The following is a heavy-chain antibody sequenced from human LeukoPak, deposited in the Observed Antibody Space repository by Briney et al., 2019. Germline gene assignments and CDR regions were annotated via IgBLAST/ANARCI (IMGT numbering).Heavy chain of an antibody. V-gene: IGHV1-8*01. CDR1: GYTFTSYD. CDR2: MNPNSGNT. Sequence: ASVKVSCKASGYTFTSYDINWVRQATGQGLEWMGWMNPNSGNTGYAQKFQGRVTMTRNTSISTAYMELSSLRSEDTAVYYCARGGAYYYGSGELSPDYWGQGTLVTVSS. J-gene: IGHJ4*02. CDR3: ARGGAYYYGSGELSPDY. D-gene: IGHD3-10*01.